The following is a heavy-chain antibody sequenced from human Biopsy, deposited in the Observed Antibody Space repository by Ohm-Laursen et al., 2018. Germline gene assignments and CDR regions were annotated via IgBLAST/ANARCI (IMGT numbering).Heavy chain of an antibody. V-gene: IGHV4-31*01. Sequence: TLSLTCSVSGASVKTSGYFWAWIRQRPGKGLEWIGYISYNERTNYNPSLTSLLAISFDTSNNVISLQLRSVSVADTAVYYCVREQKTGTAEAWYFDLWGRGSPATVPS. D-gene: IGHD3-9*01. CDR1: GASVKTSGYF. CDR3: VREQKTGTAEAWYFDL. J-gene: IGHJ2*01. CDR2: ISYNERT.